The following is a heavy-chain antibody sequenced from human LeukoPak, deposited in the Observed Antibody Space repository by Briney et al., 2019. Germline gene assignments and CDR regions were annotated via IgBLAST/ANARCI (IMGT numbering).Heavy chain of an antibody. CDR3: ARGTMATSGDFDY. J-gene: IGHJ4*02. CDR2: ITSDGSIT. Sequence: GGSLRLSCAASGCTFSTYWMHWVRQAPGKGLVWVSRITSDGSITSYADSVKGRFTISRDNAKNTLFLQMNSLRDEDTAVYYCARGTMATSGDFDYWGQGTLVTVSS. CDR1: GCTFSTYW. V-gene: IGHV3-74*01. D-gene: IGHD3-10*01.